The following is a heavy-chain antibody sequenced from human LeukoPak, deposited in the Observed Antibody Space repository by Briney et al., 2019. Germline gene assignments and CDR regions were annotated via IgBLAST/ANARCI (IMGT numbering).Heavy chain of an antibody. D-gene: IGHD6-13*01. J-gene: IGHJ4*02. Sequence: ASVKVSCKASGYTFTGYYMHWVRQAPGQGLEWMGRINPSSGGTNYAQKFQGRVTMTRDTSISTAYMELRSLRSDDTAVYYCAREAPGIAAAGLFDYWGQGTLVTVSS. CDR1: GYTFTGYY. V-gene: IGHV1-2*06. CDR2: INPSSGGT. CDR3: AREAPGIAAAGLFDY.